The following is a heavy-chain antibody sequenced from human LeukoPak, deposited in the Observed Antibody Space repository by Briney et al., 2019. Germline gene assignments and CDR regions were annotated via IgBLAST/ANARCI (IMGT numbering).Heavy chain of an antibody. V-gene: IGHV3-74*01. D-gene: IGHD4-23*01. CDR3: AREATVVIIYYGMDV. CDR1: GFTFSSYS. Sequence: GGSLRLSCAASGFTFSSYSMNWVRQAPGKGLVWVSRINSDGSSTSYADSVKGRFTISRDNAKNTLYLQMNSLRAEDTAVYYCAREATVVIIYYGMDVWGQGTTVTVSS. CDR2: INSDGSST. J-gene: IGHJ6*02.